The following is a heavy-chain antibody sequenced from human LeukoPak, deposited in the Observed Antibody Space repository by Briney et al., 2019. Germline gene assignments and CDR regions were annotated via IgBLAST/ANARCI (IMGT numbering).Heavy chain of an antibody. CDR1: RITFRNAW. Sequence: PGGSLRLSCAVSRITFRNAWMSWVRQAPGKGLEWVARIRSKTEGETKEYAASVKGRFTISRDDSRSRLYLQMNSLKTEDTAGYYCATGVVTGTSRWGQGTLVTVSS. CDR2: IRSKTEGETK. V-gene: IGHV3-15*01. D-gene: IGHD1-1*01. J-gene: IGHJ4*02. CDR3: ATGVVTGTSR.